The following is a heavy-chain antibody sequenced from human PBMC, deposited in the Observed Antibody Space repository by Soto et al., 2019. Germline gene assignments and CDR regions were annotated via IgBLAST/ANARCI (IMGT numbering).Heavy chain of an antibody. CDR2: VSIGGST. CDR1: GFTFSSYA. V-gene: IGHV3-23*01. Sequence: LRLSCAASGFTFSSYAMGWVRQGPGRGLEWVAVVSIGGSTHYADSVRGRFTISRDNSKNTLSLQMNSLTAEDTAVYFCAKRRGAGGHFDYWGQGALVTVSS. CDR3: AKRRGAGGHFDY. J-gene: IGHJ4*02. D-gene: IGHD2-15*01.